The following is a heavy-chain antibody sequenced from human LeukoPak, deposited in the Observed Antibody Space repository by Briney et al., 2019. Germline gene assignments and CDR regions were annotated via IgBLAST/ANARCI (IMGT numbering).Heavy chain of an antibody. D-gene: IGHD6-13*01. CDR1: GFTFSTYG. CDR3: AKPREGSSSWYAAG. J-gene: IGHJ4*02. V-gene: IGHV3-30*02. CDR2: IWYDGSNK. Sequence: SGGSLRLSCAASGFTFSTYGMHWVRQAPGKGLEWVAVIWYDGSNKYYADSVKGRFTISIDNSKNTLYLQMNSLRAQDTAVYYCAKPREGSSSWYAAGWGQGTLVTVSS.